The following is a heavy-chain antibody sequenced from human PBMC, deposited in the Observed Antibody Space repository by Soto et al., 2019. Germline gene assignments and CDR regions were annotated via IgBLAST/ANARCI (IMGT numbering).Heavy chain of an antibody. CDR1: GFTFNRYG. CDR2: ISFDGSDK. Sequence: QMQLVESGGGVVQPGRSLRLSCVASGFTFNRYGMHWVRQAPGKGLEWVALISFDGSDKFYLDSVKGRFTLSRDNYKNTTFLQMNNLRSADTALYYCAKDRTTGTQGLFYGLDVWGQGTTFTVSS. J-gene: IGHJ6*01. CDR3: AKDRTTGTQGLFYGLDV. D-gene: IGHD4-4*01. V-gene: IGHV3-30*18.